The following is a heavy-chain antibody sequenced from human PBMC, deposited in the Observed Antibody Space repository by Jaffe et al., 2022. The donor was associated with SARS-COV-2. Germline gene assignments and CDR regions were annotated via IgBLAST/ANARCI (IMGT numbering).Heavy chain of an antibody. J-gene: IGHJ6*03. CDR1: GGTFSSYA. V-gene: IGHV1-69*01. D-gene: IGHD4-17*01. CDR3: ARAPGDYGDYVPYYYYMDV. CDR2: IIPIFGTA. Sequence: QVQLVQSGAEVKKPGSSVKVSCKASGGTFSSYAISWVRQAPGQGLEWMGGIIPIFGTANYAQKFQGRVTITADESTSTAYMELSSLRSEDTAVYYCARAPGDYGDYVPYYYYMDVWGKGTTVTVSS.